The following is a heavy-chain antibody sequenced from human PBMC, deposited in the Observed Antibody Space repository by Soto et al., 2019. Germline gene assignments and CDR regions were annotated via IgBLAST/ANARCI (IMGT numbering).Heavy chain of an antibody. D-gene: IGHD6-13*01. V-gene: IGHV3-30-3*01. Sequence: QVHLEESGGGVVQPGTSLRLSCVASGFTFSSYGMHWVRQAPGKGLEWVAVIPNTENKKYYADSVKGRFTISRDNSQNTLFLQMDSLMSEDTAMCYCARTAGGRVRGALDIWGQGTMVTVS. J-gene: IGHJ3*02. CDR3: ARTAGGRVRGALDI. CDR2: IPNTENKK. CDR1: GFTFSSYG.